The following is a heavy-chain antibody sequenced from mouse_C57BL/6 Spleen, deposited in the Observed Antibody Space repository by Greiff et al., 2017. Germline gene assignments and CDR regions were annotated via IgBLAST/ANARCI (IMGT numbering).Heavy chain of an antibody. CDR2: IDPSDSYT. D-gene: IGHD1-3*01. Sequence: QVQLQQSGAELVMPGASVKLSCKASGYTFTSYWMHWVKQRPGQGLEWIGEIDPSDSYTNYNQKFKGKSTLTVDKSSSTAYMQLSSLTSEDSAVYYCARGSGNPWFAYWGQGTLVTVSA. CDR3: ARGSGNPWFAY. CDR1: GYTFTSYW. J-gene: IGHJ3*01. V-gene: IGHV1-69*01.